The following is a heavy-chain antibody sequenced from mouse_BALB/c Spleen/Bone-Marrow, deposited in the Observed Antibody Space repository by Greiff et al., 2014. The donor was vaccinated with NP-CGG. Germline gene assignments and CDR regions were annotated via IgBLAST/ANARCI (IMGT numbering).Heavy chain of an antibody. CDR1: GFYFKDTY. V-gene: IGHV14-3*02. Sequence: EVKLMESGAELVKPGASVKLSCTASGFYFKDTYMHWVKQRPEQSLEWIGMIDPANGNTKYDPKFQGKATLTVDTSSSTAYLQLRSLTSEDTAVYYCANYVYGYSFDYWGQGTTLTVSS. J-gene: IGHJ2*01. CDR2: IDPANGNT. CDR3: ANYVYGYSFDY. D-gene: IGHD1-2*01.